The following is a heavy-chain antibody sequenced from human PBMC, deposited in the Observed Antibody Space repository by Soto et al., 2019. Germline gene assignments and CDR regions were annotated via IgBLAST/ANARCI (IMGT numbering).Heavy chain of an antibody. Sequence: GASVKVSCKASGYTFTSYGISWVRQAPGQGLEWMGWISAYNGNTNYAQKLQGRVTMTTGTSTSTAYMELRSLRSDDTAVYYCARERQGLVPYSYYFDYWGQGTLVTVSS. D-gene: IGHD2-15*01. J-gene: IGHJ4*02. CDR3: ARERQGLVPYSYYFDY. CDR1: GYTFTSYG. CDR2: ISAYNGNT. V-gene: IGHV1-18*01.